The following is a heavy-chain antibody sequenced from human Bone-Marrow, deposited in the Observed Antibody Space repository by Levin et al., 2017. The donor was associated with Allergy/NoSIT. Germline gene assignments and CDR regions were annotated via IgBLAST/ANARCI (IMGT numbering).Heavy chain of an antibody. CDR3: ARDLYGADDY. V-gene: IGHV3-74*01. J-gene: IGHJ4*02. Sequence: GESLKISCAASGFTFNRYWMHWVRQGPGKGLEWVSRTNEDGSIKTYADSVKDRFTISRDNVENTLYLQMNSLRAEDTAIYYCARDLYGADDYWGQGTLVTVSS. CDR2: TNEDGSIK. D-gene: IGHD4-17*01. CDR1: GFTFNRYW.